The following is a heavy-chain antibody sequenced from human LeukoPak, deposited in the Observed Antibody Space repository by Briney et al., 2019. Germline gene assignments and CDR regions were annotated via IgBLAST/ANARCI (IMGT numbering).Heavy chain of an antibody. CDR2: IYTSGST. D-gene: IGHD6-19*01. CDR3: ARHITVTYDAFDL. V-gene: IGHV4-61*02. CDR1: GGSISSGSYY. Sequence: SETLSLACTVSGGSISSGSYYWSWIRQPAGKGLEWIGRIYTSGSTNYNPSLKGRVTISLDTSKNQFSLKLSSVTAADTAVYYCARHITVTYDAFDLWGRGTMVTVSS. J-gene: IGHJ3*01.